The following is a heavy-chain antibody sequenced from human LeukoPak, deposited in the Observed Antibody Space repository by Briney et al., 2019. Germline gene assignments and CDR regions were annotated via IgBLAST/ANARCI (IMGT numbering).Heavy chain of an antibody. CDR2: ISAYNGNT. D-gene: IGHD6-25*01. CDR3: ARVLGSAYYYYMDV. CDR1: GYTFTGYG. J-gene: IGHJ6*03. Sequence: GASVNVSCKASGYTFTGYGISWVRQAPGQGLEWMGWISAYNGNTNYAQKLQGRVTMTTDTSTSTAYMELRSLRSDDTAVYYCARVLGSAYYYYMDVWGKGTTVTVSS. V-gene: IGHV1-18*01.